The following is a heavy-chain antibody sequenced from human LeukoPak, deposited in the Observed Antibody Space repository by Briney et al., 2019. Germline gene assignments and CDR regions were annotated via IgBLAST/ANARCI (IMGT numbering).Heavy chain of an antibody. CDR1: GFTFSDYA. J-gene: IGHJ4*02. CDR2: ISGSGSGA. V-gene: IGHV3-23*01. Sequence: GESLRLSCAASGFTFSDYAMSWVRQAPGKGLEWVSGISGSGSGAFYADSVKGRFTISRDNSKNTLFLQVYSLRAEDTAVYYCAKGLRGQDSWGQGTLVTVSS. D-gene: IGHD5-12*01. CDR3: AKGLRGQDS.